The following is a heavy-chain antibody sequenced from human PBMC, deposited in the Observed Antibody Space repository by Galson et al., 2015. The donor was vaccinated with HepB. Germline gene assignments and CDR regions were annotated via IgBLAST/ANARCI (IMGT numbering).Heavy chain of an antibody. CDR3: ARDTIFGVVTFDY. D-gene: IGHD3-3*01. V-gene: IGHV1-2*02. J-gene: IGHJ4*02. CDR1: GYTFTGYY. Sequence: SVKVSCKASGYTFTGYYMHWVRQAPGQGLEWMGWINPNSGGTNYAQKFQGRVTMTRDTSISTAYMELSRLRSDDTAVYYCARDTIFGVVTFDYWGQGTLVTVSS. CDR2: INPNSGGT.